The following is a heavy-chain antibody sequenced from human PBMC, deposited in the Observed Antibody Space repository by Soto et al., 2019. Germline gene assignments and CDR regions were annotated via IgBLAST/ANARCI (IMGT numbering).Heavy chain of an antibody. D-gene: IGHD3-16*01. J-gene: IGHJ3*01. CDR2: ITGNSARI. Sequence: PGGSLRLSCSASDSTIRRYAMSWVRQAPGKGLEWVSGITGNSARIYYADSVKGRFSISRDNSKNTLYLQMDTLRGEDTAVYYCAKNGDFDYDAFDVWGQGTVVTVSS. CDR3: AKNGDFDYDAFDV. V-gene: IGHV3-23*01. CDR1: DSTIRRYA.